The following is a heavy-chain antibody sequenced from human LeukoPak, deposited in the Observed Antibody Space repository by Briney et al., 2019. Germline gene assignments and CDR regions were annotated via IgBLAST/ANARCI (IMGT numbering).Heavy chain of an antibody. CDR1: GYTFTSYA. Sequence: ASVKVSCKASGYTFTSYAMHWVRQAPGQRLEWMGWINAGNGNTKYSQKFQGRVTITRDTSASTAYMELSSLRSEDTAVYYCARDKNYGSGRSNYYYGMDVWGKGTTVTVSS. V-gene: IGHV1-3*01. J-gene: IGHJ6*04. CDR2: INAGNGNT. D-gene: IGHD3-10*01. CDR3: ARDKNYGSGRSNYYYGMDV.